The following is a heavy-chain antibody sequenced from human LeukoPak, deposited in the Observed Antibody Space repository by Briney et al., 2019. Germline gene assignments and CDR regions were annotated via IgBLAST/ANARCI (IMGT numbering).Heavy chain of an antibody. CDR2: IIPIFGTA. Sequence: SVKVSCKASGGTYSSYAISWVRQAPGQGLEWMGGIIPIFGTANYAQKFQGRVTITADESTSTAYMELSSLRSEDTAVYYCARDIPRYCSSTSCPGNLRFDPWGQGTLVTVSS. J-gene: IGHJ5*02. CDR1: GGTYSSYA. D-gene: IGHD2-2*01. V-gene: IGHV1-69*13. CDR3: ARDIPRYCSSTSCPGNLRFDP.